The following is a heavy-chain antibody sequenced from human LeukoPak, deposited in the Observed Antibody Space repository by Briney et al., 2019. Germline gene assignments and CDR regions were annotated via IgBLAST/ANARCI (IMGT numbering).Heavy chain of an antibody. J-gene: IGHJ4*02. Sequence: GGSLRLSCAASGFIFSNYEMNWVRHAPGQGQEWVSYISDSGSTIYYADSVKSRCTISRDNAKKSLYLQMNSLRAEDTSVYYCARADFRYYFDYCGQGTLVTVSS. CDR1: GFIFSNYE. D-gene: IGHD3-3*01. CDR2: ISDSGSTI. CDR3: ARADFRYYFDY. V-gene: IGHV3-48*03.